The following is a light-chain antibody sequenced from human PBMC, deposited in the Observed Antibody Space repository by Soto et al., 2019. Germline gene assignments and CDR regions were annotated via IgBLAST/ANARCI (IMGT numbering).Light chain of an antibody. CDR3: SSYTDSYSYA. Sequence: QSVLTQSPSASGSPGQSVTISCTGTSSDIGGYNSVSWYQQHPGKAPKVMIYDVTKRPSGVPDRFSGSKSGNTASLTVSALQAEDEADYYCSSYTDSYSYAFATGTKVTVL. CDR2: DVT. CDR1: SSDIGGYNS. V-gene: IGLV2-8*01. J-gene: IGLJ1*01.